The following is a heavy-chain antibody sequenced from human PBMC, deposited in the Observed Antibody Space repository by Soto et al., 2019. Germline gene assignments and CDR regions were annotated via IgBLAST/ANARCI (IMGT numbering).Heavy chain of an antibody. J-gene: IGHJ6*02. V-gene: IGHV4-31*03. CDR3: ASAHGGYSYGRRGMDV. Sequence: QVQLQESGPGLVKPSQTLSLTCTVSGGSISSGGYYWSWIRQHPGNGLEWIGYIYYSVSTYYNPSLTSRVTISVDTSKNQFSLKLRSVTAADTAVYYCASAHGGYSYGRRGMDVWGQGTTVTVSS. CDR1: GGSISSGGYY. D-gene: IGHD5-18*01. CDR2: IYYSVST.